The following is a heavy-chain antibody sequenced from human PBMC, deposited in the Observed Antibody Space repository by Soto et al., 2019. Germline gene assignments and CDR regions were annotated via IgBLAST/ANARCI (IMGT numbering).Heavy chain of an antibody. J-gene: IGHJ4*02. CDR3: ARLRGYSYGSDFVFDY. CDR2: ILYDGSKE. CDR1: GFTFSDYA. Sequence: LRLSCAASGFTFSDYAMHWVRQAPGKGLEWLAVILYDGSKEYYADSVKGRFTISRDNSNNMLHLQMSSLRPEDTAFYYCARLRGYSYGSDFVFDYWGQGTLVTVSS. V-gene: IGHV3-30-3*01. D-gene: IGHD5-18*01.